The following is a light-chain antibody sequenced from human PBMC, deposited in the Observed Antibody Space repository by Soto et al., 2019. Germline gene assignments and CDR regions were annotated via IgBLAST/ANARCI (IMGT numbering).Light chain of an antibody. CDR1: ELPKEY. Sequence: SYELTQPRSVPASPGQTARIICSGDELPKEYAYWYQQKPGQAPLLVIYKDTERPSGIPERFSASSSGTTVTLTISGVQAEDEGDYYCLSADSSRLYVFGTGTKVTVL. CDR3: LSADSSRLYV. CDR2: KDT. V-gene: IGLV3-25*02. J-gene: IGLJ1*01.